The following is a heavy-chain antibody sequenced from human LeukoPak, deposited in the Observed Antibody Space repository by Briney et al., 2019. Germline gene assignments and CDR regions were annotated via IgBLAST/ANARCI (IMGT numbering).Heavy chain of an antibody. J-gene: IGHJ3*02. CDR3: ARVLDTAMVFDAFDI. CDR1: GFTFSSYA. V-gene: IGHV3-30-3*01. D-gene: IGHD5-18*01. CDR2: ISYDGSNK. Sequence: GGSLRLSCAASGFTFSSYAMHWVRQAPGKGLEWVAVISYDGSNKYYADSVKGRFTISRDNSKNTLYLQMNSLRAEDTAVYYCARVLDTAMVFDAFDIWGQGTMVTVSS.